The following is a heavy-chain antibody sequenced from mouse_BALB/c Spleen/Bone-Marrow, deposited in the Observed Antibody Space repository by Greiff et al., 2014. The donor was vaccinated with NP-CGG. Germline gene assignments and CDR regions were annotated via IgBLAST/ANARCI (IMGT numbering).Heavy chain of an antibody. D-gene: IGHD1-1*01. V-gene: IGHV1-80*01. CDR2: IYPGDGDT. Sequence: VQLQQSGAELVRPGSSVKISCKASGYAFSSYWVNWVRQRPGQGLEWIGQIYPGDGDTNYNGKCKDKATLTADKSSSTAYMQLSSLTSEASAVYFCAKSGYGSFDYWGQGTTLTVSS. CDR3: AKSGYGSFDY. J-gene: IGHJ2*01. CDR1: GYAFSSYW.